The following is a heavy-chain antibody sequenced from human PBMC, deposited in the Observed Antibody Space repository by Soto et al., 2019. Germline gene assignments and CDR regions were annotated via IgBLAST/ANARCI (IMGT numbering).Heavy chain of an antibody. V-gene: IGHV4-30-2*01. Sequence: PSETLSLTCAVSGGSISGTTYSWSWIRQPPGKGLEWIGYIYDSGNTYYNPSLKSQFSISVDRSKNQFSLKLSSVTAADTAVYYCARGQGAAAGHSNFDCWGQGARVTVSS. D-gene: IGHD6-13*01. J-gene: IGHJ4*02. CDR3: ARGQGAAAGHSNFDC. CDR1: GGSISGTTYS. CDR2: IYDSGNT.